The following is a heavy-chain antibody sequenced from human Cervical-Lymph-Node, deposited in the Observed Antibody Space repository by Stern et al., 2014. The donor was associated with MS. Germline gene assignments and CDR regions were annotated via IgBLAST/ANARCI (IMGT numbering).Heavy chain of an antibody. CDR3: AHRDDWQLDFAY. Sequence: ESGPTLVIPTQTLTLPCTFSGFSLTTNGVSVGWLRQSPGKALDCLALIYWDDATRYSPSLKSRLSITKDTSKNQVLLTMTNVEPVDTATYYCAHRDDWQLDFAYWGQGIPVTVSS. J-gene: IGHJ4*02. CDR1: GFSLTTNGVS. D-gene: IGHD6-6*01. CDR2: IYWDDAT. V-gene: IGHV2-5*02.